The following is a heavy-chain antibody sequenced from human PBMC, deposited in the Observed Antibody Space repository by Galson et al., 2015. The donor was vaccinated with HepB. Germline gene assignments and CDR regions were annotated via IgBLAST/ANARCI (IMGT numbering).Heavy chain of an antibody. D-gene: IGHD4-17*01. CDR3: ARAAGDYGAFDI. CDR2: MSYDGSNK. J-gene: IGHJ3*02. Sequence: SLRLSCAASGFTFSSYAMHWVRQAPGKGLEWVAVMSYDGSNKYYADSVKGRFTISRDNSKNTLYLQMNSLRAEDTAVYYCARAAGDYGAFDIWGQGTMVTVSS. CDR1: GFTFSSYA. V-gene: IGHV3-30-3*01.